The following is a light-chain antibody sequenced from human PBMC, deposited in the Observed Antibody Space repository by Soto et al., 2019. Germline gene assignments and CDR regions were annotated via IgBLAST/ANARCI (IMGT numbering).Light chain of an antibody. CDR2: KAS. Sequence: DIQMTQSPSTLSASVGDRVTITCRASQSISSWLAWYQQKPGKAPKLLIYKASSLESGVPSRFSGSGSGKEFTLTISSLKPEDFATYYCQQYNSYSRTLGQGTKVDIK. CDR3: QQYNSYSRT. V-gene: IGKV1-5*03. J-gene: IGKJ1*01. CDR1: QSISSW.